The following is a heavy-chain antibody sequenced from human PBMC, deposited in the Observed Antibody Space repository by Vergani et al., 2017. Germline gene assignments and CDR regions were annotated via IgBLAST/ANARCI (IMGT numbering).Heavy chain of an antibody. CDR1: GFTFSNAW. J-gene: IGHJ6*02. D-gene: IGHD5-24*01. V-gene: IGHV3-15*01. CDR3: TLGARKMATIMDYYYGMDV. Sequence: EVQLVESGGGLVKPGGSLRLSCAASGFTFSNAWMSWVRQAPGKGLEWVGRIKSKTDGGTTDYAAPVKGRFTISRDDSKNTLYLQMNSLKTEDTAVYYCTLGARKMATIMDYYYGMDVWGQGTTVTVSS. CDR2: IKSKTDGGTT.